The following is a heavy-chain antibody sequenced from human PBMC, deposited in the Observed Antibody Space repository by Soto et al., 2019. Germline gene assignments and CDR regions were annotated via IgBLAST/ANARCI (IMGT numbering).Heavy chain of an antibody. CDR1: GFIFSSYG. CDR3: ARVKQGRGGYDSPFDY. J-gene: IGHJ4*02. D-gene: IGHD5-12*01. CDR2: IRYDGSNK. V-gene: IGHV3-33*01. Sequence: QVQLVESGGGVVQPGGSLRLSCAPSGFIFSSYGMHWVRQAPGKGLEWVAVIRYDGSNKFYTDSVKGRFTISRDNSKNTPYLEMNSLRAEDTALYYCARVKQGRGGYDSPFDYWGQGTLVTVSS.